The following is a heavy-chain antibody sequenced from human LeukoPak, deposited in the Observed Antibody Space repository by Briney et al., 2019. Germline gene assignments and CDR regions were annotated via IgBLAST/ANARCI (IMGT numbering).Heavy chain of an antibody. CDR1: GFTFTDYS. D-gene: IGHD2-15*01. Sequence: PGGSLRLSCSGSGFTFTDYSMSWVRQAPGKGLELVSGIYGSDDKTVYGDAVKGRFTISRDNSKNTLYLQMNSLRADDTAVYYCAKTQGYYDAWGQGALVTVSS. CDR2: IYGSDDKT. CDR3: AKTQGYYDA. V-gene: IGHV3-23*01. J-gene: IGHJ5*02.